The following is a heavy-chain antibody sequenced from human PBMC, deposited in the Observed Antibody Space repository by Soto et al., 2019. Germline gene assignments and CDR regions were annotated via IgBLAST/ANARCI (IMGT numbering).Heavy chain of an antibody. CDR3: VSGHTDIVF. D-gene: IGHD3-16*02. J-gene: IGHJ4*02. Sequence: EVQLVESGGGLVQPGGSLRLSCATSGFTFTTFWMSWVRQAPGKGSEWVANINHDGSVKYYVDSVTGRFTISRDNAQSSLYLQMNSLRAADTAVYYCVSGHTDIVFWGQGTLVTVSS. V-gene: IGHV3-7*01. CDR2: INHDGSVK. CDR1: GFTFTTFW.